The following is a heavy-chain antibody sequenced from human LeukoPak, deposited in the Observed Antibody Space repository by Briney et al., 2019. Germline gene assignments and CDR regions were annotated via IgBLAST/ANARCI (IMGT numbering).Heavy chain of an antibody. CDR2: ISSSGST. D-gene: IGHD3-10*01. V-gene: IGHV4-4*07. J-gene: IGHJ4*02. CDR1: GGSISSDY. Sequence: SETLSLTCTVSGGSISSDYWSWIRQPAGKGLEWIGRISSSGSTNCNPSLKSRVTISVDTSKSQFSLYMDSVTAADTAVYYCARDQSGSGTFDYWGQGTLVTVSS. CDR3: ARDQSGSGTFDY.